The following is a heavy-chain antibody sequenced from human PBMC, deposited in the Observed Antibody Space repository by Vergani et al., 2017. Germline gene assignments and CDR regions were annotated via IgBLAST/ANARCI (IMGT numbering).Heavy chain of an antibody. J-gene: IGHJ4*02. CDR2: IYTTGST. D-gene: IGHD3-16*01. V-gene: IGHV4-61*02. CDR1: GDSITSSTYY. CDR3: ARGYYGRGDN. Sequence: QVQLQESGPGLVKPSQTLSLICSVSGDSITSSTYYWSWTRQPAGKGLEYIGRIYTTGSTNNNPSLKSLVTISVDTSKNKFSLSLSSVTAAGTDMYSCARGYYGRGDNWGQGTLVTVSS.